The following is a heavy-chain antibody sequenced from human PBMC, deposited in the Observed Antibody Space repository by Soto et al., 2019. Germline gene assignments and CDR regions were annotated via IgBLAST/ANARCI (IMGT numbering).Heavy chain of an antibody. D-gene: IGHD1-26*01. CDR3: ARWQEGSEIGAYFDC. J-gene: IGHJ4*02. V-gene: IGHV4-31*03. CDR1: GGSFSSGDYH. Sequence: QVQLQESGPGLVKPSQTLSLTCTVSGGSFSSGDYHWSWIRQHPGKGLQWIGYIYYNGRTYYNPSLKSRVTMSVDTSRNEFSLKLSSVTAADTAVYYCARWQEGSEIGAYFDCWGQGALVTVSS. CDR2: IYYNGRT.